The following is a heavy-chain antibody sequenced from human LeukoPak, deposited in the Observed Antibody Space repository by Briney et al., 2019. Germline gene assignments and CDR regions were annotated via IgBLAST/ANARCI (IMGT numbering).Heavy chain of an antibody. Sequence: GGSLRLSCAASGFTFSSYSMNWVRQAPGKGLEWVSSISSSSSYIYYADSVKGRFTISRDNSKNTLYLQMNSLRAEDTAVYYCAREGRFGELFYYYGMDVWGQGTTVTVSS. CDR2: ISSSSSYI. V-gene: IGHV3-21*01. D-gene: IGHD3-10*01. CDR1: GFTFSSYS. J-gene: IGHJ6*02. CDR3: AREGRFGELFYYYGMDV.